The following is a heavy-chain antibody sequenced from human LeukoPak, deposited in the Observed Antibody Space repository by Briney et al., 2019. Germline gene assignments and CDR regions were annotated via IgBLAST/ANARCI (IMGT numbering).Heavy chain of an antibody. CDR2: VSGGGGTT. D-gene: IGHD1-1*01. Sequence: GGSLRLSCAASGFTFSIYAMSWVRQAPGKGLEWVSSVSGGGGTTHHADSVRGRFTISRDNYKSTLYLQMNSLGAGDTAVYYCARDGWNVFFDYWGQGALVSVSS. J-gene: IGHJ4*02. CDR1: GFTFSIYA. CDR3: ARDGWNVFFDY. V-gene: IGHV3-23*01.